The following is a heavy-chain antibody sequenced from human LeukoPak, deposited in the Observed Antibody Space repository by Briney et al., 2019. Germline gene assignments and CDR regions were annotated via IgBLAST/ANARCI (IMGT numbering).Heavy chain of an antibody. D-gene: IGHD2-2*01. V-gene: IGHV4-30-2*01. CDR3: AGEYQLHADY. Sequence: SETLSLTCTVSGGSISGGVYYWSWIRQPPGKGLEWIGCIYHSGSTYYNPSLKSRVTISVDRSKNQFSLKLNSVTAADTAVYYCAGEYQLHADYWGQGTLVTVSS. CDR1: GGSISGGVYY. CDR2: IYHSGST. J-gene: IGHJ4*02.